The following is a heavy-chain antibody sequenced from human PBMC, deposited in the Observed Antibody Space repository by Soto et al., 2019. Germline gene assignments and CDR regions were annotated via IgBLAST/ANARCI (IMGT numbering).Heavy chain of an antibody. V-gene: IGHV3-30*18. CDR1: GFTFSSYG. Sequence: HPGGSLRLSCAASGFTFSSYGMHWVRQAPGKGLEWVAVISYDGSNKYYADSVKGRFTISRDNSKNTLYLQMNSLRAEDTAVYYCAKVFRGLPRALRPKYYYYGMDVWGQGTMVTVSS. CDR2: ISYDGSNK. D-gene: IGHD5-12*01. CDR3: AKVFRGLPRALRPKYYYYGMDV. J-gene: IGHJ6*02.